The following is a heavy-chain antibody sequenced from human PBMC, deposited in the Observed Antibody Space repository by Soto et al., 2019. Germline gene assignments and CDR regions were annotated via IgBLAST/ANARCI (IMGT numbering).Heavy chain of an antibody. J-gene: IGHJ4*02. CDR1: GGTFSSYT. CDR2: IIPILGIA. Sequence: QVQLVQSGAEVKKPGSSVKVSCKASGGTFSSYTISWVRQAPGQGLEWMGRIIPILGIANYAQKFQGRVTITADKSTSTADMELSSLRSEDTAVYYCARVPQYSGSYYDYWGQGTLVTVSS. D-gene: IGHD1-26*01. CDR3: ARVPQYSGSYYDY. V-gene: IGHV1-69*02.